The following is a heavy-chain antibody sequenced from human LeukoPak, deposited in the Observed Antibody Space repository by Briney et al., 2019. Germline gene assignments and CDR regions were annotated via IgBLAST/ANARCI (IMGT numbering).Heavy chain of an antibody. D-gene: IGHD5-18*01. CDR3: ARYSAMVYGMDV. CDR1: GFTFSSYA. J-gene: IGHJ6*02. CDR2: ISGSGGST. Sequence: HPGGSLRLSCAASGFTFSSYAMSWVRQAPGKGLEWVSAISGSGGSTYYADSVKGRFTISRDNSKNTLYLQMNSLRAEDTAVYYCARYSAMVYGMDVWGQGTTVTVSS. V-gene: IGHV3-23*01.